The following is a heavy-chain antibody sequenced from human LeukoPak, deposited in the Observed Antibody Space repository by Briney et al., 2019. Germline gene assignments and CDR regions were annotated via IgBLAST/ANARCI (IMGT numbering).Heavy chain of an antibody. CDR3: ARAPVAASYYFDY. Sequence: PGRSLRLSCAASGFTFSSYVMHWVRQAPGKGLEWLAVIWSDGSNKYYADSVKGRFTISRDNSKNTLFLQMNTLRAEDTAVYYCARAPVAASYYFDYWGQGTLVTVSS. V-gene: IGHV3-33*01. D-gene: IGHD6-19*01. CDR1: GFTFSSYV. J-gene: IGHJ4*02. CDR2: IWSDGSNK.